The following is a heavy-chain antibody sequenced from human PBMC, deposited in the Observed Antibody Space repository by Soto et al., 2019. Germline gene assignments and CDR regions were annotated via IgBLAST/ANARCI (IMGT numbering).Heavy chain of an antibody. CDR2: IYYNGNT. J-gene: IGHJ4*02. D-gene: IGHD3-10*01. CDR1: GGAINDHY. CDR3: ARVRPGYFDY. Sequence: PSETLSLTCTLSGGAINDHYWSFIRQPPGKGLEWIGYIYYNGNTNYNPSLESRVTISVDRSRNQFSLRLTSLTAADTAVYYCARVRPGYFDYWGRGARSPSPQ. V-gene: IGHV4-59*11.